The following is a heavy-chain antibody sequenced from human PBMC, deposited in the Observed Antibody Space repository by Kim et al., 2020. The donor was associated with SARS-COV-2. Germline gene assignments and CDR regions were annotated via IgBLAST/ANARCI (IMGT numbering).Heavy chain of an antibody. J-gene: IGHJ4*02. V-gene: IGHV3-30*02. Sequence: DSVKGRLTIYRDNSKKTIYLQTNSMRAEDTAVYYCAKGVAAAGTPGYFDYWGQRTLVTVSS. CDR3: AKGVAAAGTPGYFDY. D-gene: IGHD6-13*01.